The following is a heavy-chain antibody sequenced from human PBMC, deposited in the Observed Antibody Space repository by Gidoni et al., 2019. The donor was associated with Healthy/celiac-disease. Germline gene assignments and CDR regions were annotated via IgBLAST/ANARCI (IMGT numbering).Heavy chain of an antibody. CDR1: GFTFSLYS. CDR2: ISSSSSYI. J-gene: IGHJ6*02. CDR3: ARDLVQGVKKYYYGMDV. D-gene: IGHD3-10*01. V-gene: IGHV3-21*01. Sequence: ELQLVVSGGGLVTPGGSLRLSCAASGFTFSLYSMNWVRQAPGKGLEWVSSISSSSSYIYYADSVKGRFTISRDNAKNSLYLQMNSLRAEDTAVYYCARDLVQGVKKYYYGMDVWGQGTTVTVSS.